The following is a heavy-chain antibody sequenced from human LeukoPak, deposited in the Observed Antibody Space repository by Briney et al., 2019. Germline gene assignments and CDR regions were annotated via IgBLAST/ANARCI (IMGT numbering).Heavy chain of an antibody. CDR2: IKQDGSEK. V-gene: IGHV3-7*01. J-gene: IGHJ3*02. Sequence: PGGSLRLSCAASGLTFSSYWMSWVRQAPGKGLEWVANIKQDGSEKHYVDSVTGRFTISRDNTKNSLYLQMNGLRADDTAVYYCARDLAGPPQEAFDIWGQGTMVTVSS. CDR3: ARDLAGPPQEAFDI. CDR1: GLTFSSYW.